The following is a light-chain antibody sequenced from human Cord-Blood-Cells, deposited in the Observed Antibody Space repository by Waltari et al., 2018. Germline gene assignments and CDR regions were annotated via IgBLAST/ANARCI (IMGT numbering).Light chain of an antibody. CDR1: SSDVGGYNF. V-gene: IGLV2-14*01. CDR2: DVR. Sequence: SALTQPASVSGSPGQSITISCTGTSSDVGGYNFVPWYQQHPGKAPKLMIYDVRNRPSGVSNRFSGSKSGNTASLTISGLQAEDEADYYCSSYTSSSTVVFGGGTKLTVL. J-gene: IGLJ2*01. CDR3: SSYTSSSTVV.